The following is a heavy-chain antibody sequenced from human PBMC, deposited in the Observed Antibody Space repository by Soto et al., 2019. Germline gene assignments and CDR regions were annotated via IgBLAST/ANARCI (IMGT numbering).Heavy chain of an antibody. Sequence: QVQLVQSGAEVKKPGASVKVSCKASGYNFTSYGIRWVRQAPGHGLDWMGWISAYNGNTNYAQKLQGRVTMTTDTTTNTAYMELRSLRSDATAVYYCASDKQVAASGDNWFDPWGQGTLVTVSS. CDR3: ASDKQVAASGDNWFDP. CDR2: ISAYNGNT. CDR1: GYNFTSYG. D-gene: IGHD6-13*01. V-gene: IGHV1-18*01. J-gene: IGHJ5*02.